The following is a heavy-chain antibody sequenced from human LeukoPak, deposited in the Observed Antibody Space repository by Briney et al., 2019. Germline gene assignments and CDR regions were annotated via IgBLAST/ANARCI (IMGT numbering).Heavy chain of an antibody. CDR1: GFTFSNYG. J-gene: IGHJ3*02. V-gene: IGHV3-30*18. CDR2: ISYDGNNK. D-gene: IGHD1-26*01. Sequence: GGSLRLSCAASGFTFSNYGMHWVRQAPGKGLEWVAVISYDGNNKYYADSVKGRFTISRDNSKNTLYLQMNSLRAEDTAVYYCAKDMSYSGTYYAFDIWGQGTMVTVSS. CDR3: AKDMSYSGTYYAFDI.